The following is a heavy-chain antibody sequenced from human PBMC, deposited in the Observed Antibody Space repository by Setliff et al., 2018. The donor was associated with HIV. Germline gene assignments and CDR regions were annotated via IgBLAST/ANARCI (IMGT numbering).Heavy chain of an antibody. Sequence: KPSETLSLTCAVSGYSISSGYYWGWIRQPPGKGLEWVGSIYHSGTTYYNPSLKSRVTISVDTSKNQFSLKLSSVTAADTAVYYCARLDSGGYYSLDYWGQGTLVTVSS. CDR3: ARLDSGGYYSLDY. V-gene: IGHV4-38-2*01. CDR2: IYHSGTT. D-gene: IGHD3-22*01. CDR1: GYSISSGYY. J-gene: IGHJ4*02.